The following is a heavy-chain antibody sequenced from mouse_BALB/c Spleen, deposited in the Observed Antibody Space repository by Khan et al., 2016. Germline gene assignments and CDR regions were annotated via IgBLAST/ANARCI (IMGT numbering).Heavy chain of an antibody. CDR2: INSDGSST. V-gene: IGHV5-6-3*01. D-gene: IGHD2-14*01. CDR1: GFTFTTYA. Sequence: EVQLVESGGGFVQPGGSLELSCAASGFTFTTYAMSWVRQTPDKRLELVATINSDGSSTYYADPVKGRFTISRDNAKNTLYLQMSRLKSEDTAMYYCARVRHTMDYWGRGTSVTVSS. CDR3: ARVRHTMDY. J-gene: IGHJ4*01.